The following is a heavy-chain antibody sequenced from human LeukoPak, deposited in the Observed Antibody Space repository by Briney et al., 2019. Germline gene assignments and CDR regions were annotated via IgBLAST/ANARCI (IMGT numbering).Heavy chain of an antibody. V-gene: IGHV4-59*11. D-gene: IGHD1-26*01. CDR3: ARRSWSYFWFDP. J-gene: IGHJ5*02. Sequence: SETLSLTCTVSGGSISSHYWSWIRQPPGKGLEWIGYIYYSASTNYNPSLKSRVTISVDTSKNQFSLKLSSVTAADTAVYYCARRSWSYFWFDPWGQGTLVTVSS. CDR1: GGSISSHY. CDR2: IYYSAST.